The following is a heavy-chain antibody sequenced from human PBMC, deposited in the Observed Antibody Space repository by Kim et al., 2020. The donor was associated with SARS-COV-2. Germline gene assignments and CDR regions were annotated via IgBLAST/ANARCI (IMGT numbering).Heavy chain of an antibody. V-gene: IGHV1-2*02. D-gene: IGHD1-1*01. CDR3: ATGNEIYYFNY. J-gene: IGHJ4*02. Sequence: NYAQNFQGRVTMTRDTSISTAFIELSGLRSDDTAVYYCATGNEIYYFNYWGQGTLVTVSS.